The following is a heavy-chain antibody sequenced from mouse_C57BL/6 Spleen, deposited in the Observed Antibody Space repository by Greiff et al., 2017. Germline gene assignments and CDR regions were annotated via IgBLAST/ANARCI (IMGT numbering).Heavy chain of an antibody. J-gene: IGHJ2*01. CDR3: ARRDTTEGFFDY. D-gene: IGHD1-1*01. CDR2: IDPSDSYT. CDR1: GYTFTSYW. V-gene: IGHV1-50*01. Sequence: VQLQQSGAELVKPGASVKLSCKASGYTFTSYWMQWVKQRPGQGLEWIGEIDPSDSYTNYNQKFKGKATLTVDTSSSTAYMQLSSLTSEDSAVYYCARRDTTEGFFDYWGQGTTLTVSS.